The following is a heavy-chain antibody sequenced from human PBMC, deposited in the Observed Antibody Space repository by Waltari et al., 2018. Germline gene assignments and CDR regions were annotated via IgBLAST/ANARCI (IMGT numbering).Heavy chain of an antibody. D-gene: IGHD2-15*01. CDR3: ARDPPGVVLYDY. J-gene: IGHJ4*02. V-gene: IGHV1-2*06. CDR2: INPNSGGT. CDR1: GYTFTGYY. Sequence: QVQLVQSGAEVKKPGASVKVSCKASGYTFTGYYLPWVRQAPGQGLEWMGRINPNSGGTNYAQKFQGRVTMTRDTSISTAYMELSRLRSDDTAVYYCARDPPGVVLYDYWGQGTLVTVSS.